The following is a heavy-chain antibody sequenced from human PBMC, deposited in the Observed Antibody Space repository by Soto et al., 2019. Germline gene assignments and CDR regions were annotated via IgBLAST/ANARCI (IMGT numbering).Heavy chain of an antibody. J-gene: IGHJ6*03. CDR2: ISYDGSNK. CDR3: AKGIDLTGTQYYYYYMDV. Sequence: GGSLRLSCAASGFTFSSYGMHWVRQAPGKGLEWVAVISYDGSNKYYVDSVKGRFTISRDNSKNTLYLQMNSLRAEDTAVYYCAKGIDLTGTQYYYYYMDVWGKGTTVTVSS. CDR1: GFTFSSYG. V-gene: IGHV3-30*18. D-gene: IGHD1-7*01.